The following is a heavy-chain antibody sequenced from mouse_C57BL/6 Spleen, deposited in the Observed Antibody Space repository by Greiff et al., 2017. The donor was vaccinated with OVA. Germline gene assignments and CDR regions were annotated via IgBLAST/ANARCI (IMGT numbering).Heavy chain of an antibody. V-gene: IGHV1-53*01. J-gene: IGHJ2*01. D-gene: IGHD1-1*01. CDR1: GYTFTSYW. Sequence: VQRVESGTELVKPGASVKLSCKASGYTFTSYWMHWVKQRPGQGLEWIGNINPSNGGTNYNEKFKSKATLTVDKSSSTAYMQLSSLTSEDSAVYYCARCPLRYFDYWGQGTTLTVSS. CDR2: INPSNGGT. CDR3: ARCPLRYFDY.